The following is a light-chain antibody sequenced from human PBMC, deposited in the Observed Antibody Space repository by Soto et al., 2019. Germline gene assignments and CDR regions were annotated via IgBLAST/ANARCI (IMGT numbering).Light chain of an antibody. CDR1: QGISNY. J-gene: IGKJ1*01. CDR2: TAS. Sequence: NQLPRSPSFLSASVGDRVTITCRASQGISNYLAWYQQKPGKAPKLLIYTASNLQSGVPSRFGGILSFTQNTLDQIGLRSEDFWRRDPPNRTVGQGTKVDIK. V-gene: IGKV1-9*01. CDR3: PNRT.